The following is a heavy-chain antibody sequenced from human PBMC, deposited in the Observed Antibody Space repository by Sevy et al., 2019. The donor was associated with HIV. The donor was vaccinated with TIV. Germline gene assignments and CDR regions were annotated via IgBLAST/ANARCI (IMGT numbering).Heavy chain of an antibody. Sequence: SETLSLTCTASGCSISSYYWSWIRQPAGKGLEWIGRICTSGSTNYNPSLKSRVTMSVDTSKNQFSLKLSSVTAADTAVYYCARLGYGDSLRYYGMDVWGQGTTVTVSS. J-gene: IGHJ6*02. CDR1: GCSISSYY. CDR3: ARLGYGDSLRYYGMDV. D-gene: IGHD4-17*01. V-gene: IGHV4-4*07. CDR2: ICTSGST.